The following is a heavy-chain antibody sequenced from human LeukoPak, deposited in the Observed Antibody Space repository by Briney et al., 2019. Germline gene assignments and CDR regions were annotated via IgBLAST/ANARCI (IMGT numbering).Heavy chain of an antibody. CDR2: ISSSSSYI. V-gene: IGHV3-21*01. CDR3: ARETTDSGYDVKGYFDY. J-gene: IGHJ4*02. CDR1: GFTFRSYT. D-gene: IGHD5-12*01. Sequence: GGSLRLSCAASGFTFRSYTMNWVRQAPGKGLPWLASISSSSSYIYYADSVKGRFTISRDNARNSLYLQMNSLRAEDTAVYYCARETTDSGYDVKGYFDYWGQGTLVTVSS.